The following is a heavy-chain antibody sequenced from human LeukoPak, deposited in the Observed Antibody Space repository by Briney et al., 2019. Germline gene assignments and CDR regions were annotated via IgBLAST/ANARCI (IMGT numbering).Heavy chain of an antibody. CDR2: IYYSGNT. CDR1: GDSISTSNSY. D-gene: IGHD4-23*01. V-gene: IGHV4-39*07. J-gene: IGHJ1*01. Sequence: PSETLSLTCTVSGDSISTSNSYWGWIRQPPGKALEWIVSIYYSGNTYYNASLKSRFTISIDTSKNQFSLKLSSVTAADTAVYYCARYLDYGGNSRVFQHWGQGTLVTVSS. CDR3: ARYLDYGGNSRVFQH.